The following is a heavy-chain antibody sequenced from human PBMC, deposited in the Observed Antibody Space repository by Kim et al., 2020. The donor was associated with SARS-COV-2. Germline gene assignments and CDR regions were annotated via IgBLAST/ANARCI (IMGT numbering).Heavy chain of an antibody. Sequence: SETLSLTCTVSGGSISSGGYYWSWIRQHPGKGLEWIGYIYYSGSTYYNPSLKSRVTISVDTSKNQFSLKLSSVTAADTAVYYCARADMGYYYDSSGYYFDYWGQGTLVTVSS. CDR1: GGSISSGGYY. D-gene: IGHD3-22*01. J-gene: IGHJ4*02. CDR3: ARADMGYYYDSSGYYFDY. CDR2: IYYSGST. V-gene: IGHV4-31*03.